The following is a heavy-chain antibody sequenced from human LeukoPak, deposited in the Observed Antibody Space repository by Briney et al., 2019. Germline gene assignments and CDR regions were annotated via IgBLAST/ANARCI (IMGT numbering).Heavy chain of an antibody. V-gene: IGHV3-49*03. CDR2: IRSKAYGGTT. Sequence: PGGSLRLSCTASGFTFGDYAMSWFRQAPGKGLEWVGFIRSKAYGGTTEYAASVKGRFTISRDDSKSIAYLQMNSLKTEDTAVYYCTRETTHGSYSLLFDYWGQGTLVTVPS. CDR3: TRETTHGSYSLLFDY. J-gene: IGHJ4*02. CDR1: GFTFGDYA. D-gene: IGHD1-26*01.